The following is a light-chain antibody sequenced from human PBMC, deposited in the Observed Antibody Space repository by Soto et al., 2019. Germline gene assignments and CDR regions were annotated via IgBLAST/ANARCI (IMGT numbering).Light chain of an antibody. CDR1: QTINNY. CDR2: VAS. J-gene: IGKJ3*01. CDR3: QQSYSTLFT. V-gene: IGKV1-39*01. Sequence: DIQMTQSPSSLSAAVGDSVSITCRTSQTINNYLNWYQQKPGKAPKLLIYVASTLQGGVPSRFSGSGSGTEFILTISSLQPEDSATYYCQQSYSTLFTFGPGTKVDFK.